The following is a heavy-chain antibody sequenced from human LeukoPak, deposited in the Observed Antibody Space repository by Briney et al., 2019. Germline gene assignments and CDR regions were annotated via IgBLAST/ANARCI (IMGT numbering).Heavy chain of an antibody. Sequence: SETLSLTCTVSGDSISSHYWSWIRQPPGKGLEWIGYIYYSGSTNYNPSLKSRVTISVDTSKNQFSLKLSSVTAADTAVYYCARGSTLYYDILTGYYTPGPFDIWGQGTMFTVSS. CDR1: GDSISSHY. J-gene: IGHJ3*02. D-gene: IGHD3-9*01. CDR3: ARGSTLYYDILTGYYTPGPFDI. V-gene: IGHV4-59*11. CDR2: IYYSGST.